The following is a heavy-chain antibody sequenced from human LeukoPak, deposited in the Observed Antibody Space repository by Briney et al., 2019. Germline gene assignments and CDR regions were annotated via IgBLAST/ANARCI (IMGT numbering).Heavy chain of an antibody. J-gene: IGHJ5*02. V-gene: IGHV1-2*02. CDR2: VNPDSGGT. CDR3: ARDSENDFWSGYHINWFDP. D-gene: IGHD3-3*01. CDR1: GYTFTGYY. Sequence: ASVKVSCKASGYTFTGYYMHWVRQAPGQGLEWMGSVNPDSGGTNYAQKFQGRVTMTRDTSISTAYMELSRLRSDDTAVYYCARDSENDFWSGYHINWFDPWGQGTLVTVSS.